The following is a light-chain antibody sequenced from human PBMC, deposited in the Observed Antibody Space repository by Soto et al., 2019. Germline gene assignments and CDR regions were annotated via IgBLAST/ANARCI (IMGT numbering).Light chain of an antibody. CDR2: AAS. Sequence: DIQMTQSPSSLSASVGDRVTITCRASQSITNYLNWYQQKPGKAPNLLIYAASTLQSGVPSRFSGSGSGTDFTITISSLQPEDFATYYCQQTYSSPETFAQGTKVEI. CDR1: QSITNY. CDR3: QQTYSSPET. V-gene: IGKV1-39*01. J-gene: IGKJ1*01.